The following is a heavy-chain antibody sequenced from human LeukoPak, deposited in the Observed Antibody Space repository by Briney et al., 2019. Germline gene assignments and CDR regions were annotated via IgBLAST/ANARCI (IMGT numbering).Heavy chain of an antibody. V-gene: IGHV3-21*03. D-gene: IGHD4-11*01. CDR3: AKSVGSETSYYYYYMEV. Sequence: GGSLRLSCAASGFTFGNYWMIWVRQSPGQGLEWVSTISTYSSYIYYADSVKGRFTISRDNAQNSLYLQMNSLRAEDTAVYCCAKSVGSETSYYYYYMEVWGKGTTVTVSS. CDR2: ISTYSSYI. CDR1: GFTFGNYW. J-gene: IGHJ6*03.